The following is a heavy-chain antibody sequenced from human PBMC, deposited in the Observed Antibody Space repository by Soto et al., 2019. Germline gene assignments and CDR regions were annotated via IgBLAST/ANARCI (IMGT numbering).Heavy chain of an antibody. D-gene: IGHD6-13*01. V-gene: IGHV3-21*01. CDR1: GFTFRTYT. CDR2: ISSSSSYL. Sequence: GWSLRLSCAASGFTFRTYTMVWVRQAPGKGLEWVSSISSSSSYLYYADSVNGRFTISRDNAKNSLSLQMNTLRAEDTAVYYCAREEGSRYSSSLGWFDPWGQGTLVTVSS. CDR3: AREEGSRYSSSLGWFDP. J-gene: IGHJ5*02.